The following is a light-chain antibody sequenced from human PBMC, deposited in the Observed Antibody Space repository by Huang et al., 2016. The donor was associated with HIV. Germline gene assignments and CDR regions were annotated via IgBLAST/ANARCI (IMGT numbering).Light chain of an antibody. Sequence: EAVLTQSPATLSLSAGERATVSCRASHSVSSYLAWYQHQPGQAPRLLIYDASKRATGIPARFSGSGSGTDFTLTISSLEPDDFAVYYCQQRSYWPPTFGPGTKVDIK. V-gene: IGKV3-11*01. CDR3: QQRSYWPPT. CDR1: HSVSSY. J-gene: IGKJ3*01. CDR2: DAS.